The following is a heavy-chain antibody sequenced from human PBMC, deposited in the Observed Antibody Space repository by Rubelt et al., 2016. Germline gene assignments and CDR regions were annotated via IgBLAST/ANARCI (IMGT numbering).Heavy chain of an antibody. CDR1: GFTFSSYG. CDR3: AGGRELYYYGMDV. CDR2: IYSGGST. Sequence: QVQLVESGGGVVQPGRSLRLSCAASGFTFSSYGMHWVRQAPGKGLEWVAVIYSGGSTYYADSVKGRFTNSRDNSKNTLYLQMNSLRAEDTAVYYCAGGRELYYYGMDVWGQGTTVTVSS. J-gene: IGHJ6*02. D-gene: IGHD1-7*01. V-gene: IGHV3-NL1*01.